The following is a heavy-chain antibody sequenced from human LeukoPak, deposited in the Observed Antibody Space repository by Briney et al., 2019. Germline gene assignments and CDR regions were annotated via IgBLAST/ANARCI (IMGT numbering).Heavy chain of an antibody. V-gene: IGHV3-21*01. D-gene: IGHD3-10*01. Sequence: GGSLKLSCGASGFTFNTYNMNWVRQAPGKGLEWVSSISRSSSYIYYADSVKGRFTISRDNAKNSLYLQMNSLRAEDTAVYYCARQGIRITMVRGVDYWGQGTLVTVSS. CDR2: ISRSSSYI. CDR1: GFTFNTYN. CDR3: ARQGIRITMVRGVDY. J-gene: IGHJ4*02.